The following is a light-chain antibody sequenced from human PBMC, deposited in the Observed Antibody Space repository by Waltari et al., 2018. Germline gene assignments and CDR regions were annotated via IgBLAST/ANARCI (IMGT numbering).Light chain of an antibody. J-gene: IGKJ1*01. CDR3: MQSLLALWT. Sequence: DIVMTQSPFSLPVTPGEPASISCRSSQSLLHRNGNNYLDWYLQKPGQSPQLLIYLGSTRASGVPDRFSASGSGTDFTLKISRVEAEDFGVYYCMQSLLALWTFGQGTKVEIK. CDR1: QSLLHRNGNNY. CDR2: LGS. V-gene: IGKV2-28*01.